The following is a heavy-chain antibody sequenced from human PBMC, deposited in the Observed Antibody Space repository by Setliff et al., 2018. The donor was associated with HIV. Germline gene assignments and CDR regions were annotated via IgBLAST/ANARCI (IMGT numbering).Heavy chain of an antibody. CDR2: INHSGGT. Sequence: PSETLSLTCAVYGRSFSGYYWNWIRQSPGKGLEWIGEINHSGGTNYNPSLKSRVTMSIDTSKNQFSLNVSSVTAADTAVYYCASIELAAMVPVDYWGQGTLVTVSS. V-gene: IGHV4-34*01. CDR1: GRSFSGYY. J-gene: IGHJ4*02. CDR3: ASIELAAMVPVDY. D-gene: IGHD5-18*01.